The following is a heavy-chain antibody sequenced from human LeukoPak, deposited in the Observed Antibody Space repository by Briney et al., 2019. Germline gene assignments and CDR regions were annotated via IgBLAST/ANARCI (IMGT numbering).Heavy chain of an antibody. CDR2: ISYDGSNK. D-gene: IGHD2-2*02. CDR1: GFTFSSYG. Sequence: GGSLRLSCAASGFTFSSYGMHWVREAPGKRLEWVAVISYDGSNKYYADSVKGRFTISRDNSKNTLYLQMNSLRAEDTAVYYCASRELYGPNYYYYYGMDVWGQGTTVTVSS. J-gene: IGHJ6*02. CDR3: ASRELYGPNYYYYYGMDV. V-gene: IGHV3-30*03.